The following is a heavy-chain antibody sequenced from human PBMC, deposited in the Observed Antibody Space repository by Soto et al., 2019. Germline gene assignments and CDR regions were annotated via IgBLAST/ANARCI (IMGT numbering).Heavy chain of an antibody. CDR3: ARQREACSSTSCYYPFDI. CDR1: GHSFTSYW. CDR2: IYPGNSDT. D-gene: IGHD2-2*01. Sequence: GESLKISCKGSGHSFTSYWIGWVRQMPGKGLEWMGIIYPGNSDTRYSPSFQGQVTISADKSISTAHLQWSSLKASDTATYYCARQREACSSTSCYYPFDIWGQGTMVPVSS. V-gene: IGHV5-51*01. J-gene: IGHJ3*02.